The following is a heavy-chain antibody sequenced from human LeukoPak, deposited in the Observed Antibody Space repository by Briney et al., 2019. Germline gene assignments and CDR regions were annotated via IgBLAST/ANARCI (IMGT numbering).Heavy chain of an antibody. D-gene: IGHD4-17*01. V-gene: IGHV4-4*07. CDR2: IFSDGYT. Sequence: TSETLSLTCTVSGGSLNNYYWSWIRQTAGKGLEWIGHIFSDGYTYYNPFLKSRVTISVDKSKNQFSLKLTSVTAADTAVYFCARADTVTSPFDFWGQATLVAVSS. CDR3: ARADTVTSPFDF. J-gene: IGHJ4*02. CDR1: GGSLNNYY.